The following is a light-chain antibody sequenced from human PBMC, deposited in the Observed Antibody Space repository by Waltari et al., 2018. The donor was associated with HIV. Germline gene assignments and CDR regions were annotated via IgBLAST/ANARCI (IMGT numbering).Light chain of an antibody. V-gene: IGKV4-1*01. Sequence: DIVMTQSTESLAVSLGPGATFTCPPGPSGWYSTDNQTSLAWYHQRPGQSPRLLLYGASTRAFGVPNRFSGSGSGTDFSLTLSSLQADDVGIYYCQQYYTGLPTFGGGTKVEI. CDR3: QQYYTGLPT. CDR2: GAS. CDR1: PSGWYSTDNQTS. J-gene: IGKJ4*01.